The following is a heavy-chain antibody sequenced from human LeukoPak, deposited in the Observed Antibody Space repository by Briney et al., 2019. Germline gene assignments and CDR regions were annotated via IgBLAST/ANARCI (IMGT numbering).Heavy chain of an antibody. CDR3: ATDISTHYFGS. Sequence: SCKASGYTFTSYGISWVRQAPGKGLEWVTFIWYDASNKYYAESVKGRFTISRDNSRNTLFLQMNSLRAEDTAIYYCATDISTHYFGSWGQGTLVTVSS. V-gene: IGHV3-33*01. J-gene: IGHJ4*02. D-gene: IGHD3-9*01. CDR2: IWYDASNK. CDR1: GYTFTSYG.